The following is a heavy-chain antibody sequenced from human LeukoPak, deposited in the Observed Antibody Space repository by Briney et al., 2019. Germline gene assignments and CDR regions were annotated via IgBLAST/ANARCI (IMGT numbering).Heavy chain of an antibody. D-gene: IGHD2-21*02. J-gene: IGHJ3*02. CDR2: ISYDGSNK. Sequence: PGGSLRLSCAASGFTFSSYAMHWVRQAPGKGLEWVAVISYDGSNKYYADSVKGRFTISRDNSKNTLYLQMNSLRAEDTAVYYCAKDLLIVVMTAENDAFDIWGQGTMVTVSS. CDR1: GFTFSSYA. V-gene: IGHV3-30-3*01. CDR3: AKDLLIVVMTAENDAFDI.